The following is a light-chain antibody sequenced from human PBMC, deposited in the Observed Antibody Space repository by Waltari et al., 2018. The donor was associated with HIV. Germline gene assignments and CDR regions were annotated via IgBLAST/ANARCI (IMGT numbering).Light chain of an antibody. CDR1: SSDVGSYNI. V-gene: IGLV2-23*01. CDR2: EGS. CDR3: CSYAGSSAV. Sequence: QSALTQPASVSGSPGQSNTISCTGTSSDVGSYNIVSWYQQHPGKAPKLIIYEGSKRPSGVSNRFSGSKSGNTASLTISGLQAEDEADYYCCSYAGSSAVFGGGTKLTVL. J-gene: IGLJ2*01.